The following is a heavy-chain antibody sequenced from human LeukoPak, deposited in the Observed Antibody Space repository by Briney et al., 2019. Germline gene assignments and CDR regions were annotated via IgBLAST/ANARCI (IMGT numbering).Heavy chain of an antibody. D-gene: IGHD3-3*02. CDR2: INHSGTT. CDR3: ARLRRSRLAEFDY. Sequence: SETLSLTCAVYGGSFSGYYWSWIRQPPGKGLEWIGEINHSGTTNHNPSLKSRVTISVDTSKNQFSLKLSSLTAADTAVYYCARLRRSRLAEFDYWGQGTLVTVSS. V-gene: IGHV4-34*01. CDR1: GGSFSGYY. J-gene: IGHJ4*02.